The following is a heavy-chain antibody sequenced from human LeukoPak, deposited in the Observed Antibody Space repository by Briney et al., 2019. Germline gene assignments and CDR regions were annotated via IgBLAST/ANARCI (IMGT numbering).Heavy chain of an antibody. V-gene: IGHV1-2*02. J-gene: IGHJ4*02. CDR2: INPNSGGT. CDR3: AREYGSGSYYSYFDY. D-gene: IGHD3-10*01. CDR1: GYTFTGYY. Sequence: GASVKVSCKASGYTFTGYYMHWVRQAPGQGLEWMGWINPNSGGTNYAQKFQGRVTMTRDTSISTAYMELSRLRSDDTAVYYCAREYGSGSYYSYFDYWGQGTLVTVSS.